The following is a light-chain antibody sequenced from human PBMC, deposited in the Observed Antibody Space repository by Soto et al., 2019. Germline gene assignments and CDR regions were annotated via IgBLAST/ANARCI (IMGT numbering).Light chain of an antibody. CDR2: ATS. V-gene: IGKV3-15*01. CDR3: QQYGDWPLT. CDR1: QSVGNN. J-gene: IGKJ4*01. Sequence: EIVVTQSPATLSVSPGERATLSCRASQSVGNNFAWYQQKPGQAPRLLIFATSTRATGVPARLSGSGSGTEFTLPISSLQSEDFAVYYCQQYGDWPLTFGGGAKVEIE.